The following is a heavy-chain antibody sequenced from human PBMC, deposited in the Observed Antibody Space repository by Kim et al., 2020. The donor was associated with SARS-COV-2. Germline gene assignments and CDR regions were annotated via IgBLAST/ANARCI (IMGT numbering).Heavy chain of an antibody. D-gene: IGHD3-9*01. CDR1: GFTFSSFN. CDR2: ISSSSSYI. Sequence: GGSLRLSCAASGFTFSSFNMNWVRQAPGKGLEWVSSISSSSSYIYYADSVKGRFTISRDNAKNSLYLQMNSLRAEDTAEYYCARDWHILTGYYIFDYWGQGTLVTVSS. J-gene: IGHJ4*02. CDR3: ARDWHILTGYYIFDY. V-gene: IGHV3-21*01.